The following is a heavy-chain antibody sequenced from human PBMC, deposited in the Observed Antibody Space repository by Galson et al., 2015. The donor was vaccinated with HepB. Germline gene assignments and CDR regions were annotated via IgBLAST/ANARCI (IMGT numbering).Heavy chain of an antibody. CDR3: ARRISLVRGIITKPDYYYGMDV. J-gene: IGHJ6*02. Sequence: SLRLSCAGSEFTFSSYWMNWVRQAPGKGLEWVANINPDGSEKSYVASLRGRFTVSRDNDKNPLYRQMDSLRAEDTAVYYCARRISLVRGIITKPDYYYGMDVWGQGTTVTVAS. D-gene: IGHD3-10*01. CDR1: EFTFSSYW. CDR2: INPDGSEK. V-gene: IGHV3-7*03.